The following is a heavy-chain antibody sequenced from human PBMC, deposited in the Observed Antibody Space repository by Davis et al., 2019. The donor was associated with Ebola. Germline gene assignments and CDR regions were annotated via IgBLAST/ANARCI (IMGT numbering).Heavy chain of an antibody. D-gene: IGHD5-12*01. Sequence: SSVPVPCMASLGTFSSYAISWVRQAPGQGLEWMGGIIPFFGTANYAQKFQGRVTITADKSTSTAYMELSSLRSEDTAVYYCARHSGYLLPYGMDVWGQGTTVTVSS. J-gene: IGHJ6*02. CDR2: IIPFFGTA. V-gene: IGHV1-69*06. CDR3: ARHSGYLLPYGMDV. CDR1: LGTFSSYA.